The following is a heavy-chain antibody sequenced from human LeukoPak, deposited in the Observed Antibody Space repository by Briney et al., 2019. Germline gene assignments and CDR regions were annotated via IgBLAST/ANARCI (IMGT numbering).Heavy chain of an antibody. CDR1: GYSFTNYY. J-gene: IGHJ5*02. D-gene: IGHD3/OR15-3a*01. V-gene: IGHV1-2*02. CDR3: GRADFIDAGSFLIGP. Sequence: ASVRVSCKTSGYSFTNYYIHWVRQAPGQGLEWMGWINTKSGSTSSARKFQGRVTMTRDTSITTAYMDMGRLTSDDTAVYYCGRADFIDAGSFLIGPWGQGTLVTVSS. CDR2: INTKSGST.